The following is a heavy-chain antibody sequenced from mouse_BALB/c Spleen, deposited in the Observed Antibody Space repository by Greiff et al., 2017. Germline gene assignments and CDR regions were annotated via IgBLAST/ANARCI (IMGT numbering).Heavy chain of an antibody. CDR1: GFTFSNYW. CDR2: IRLKSNNYAT. D-gene: IGHD2-2*01. Sequence: EVQRVESGGGLVQPGGSMKLSCVASGFTFSNYWMNWVRQSPEKGLEWVAEIRLKSNNYATHYAESVKGRFTISRDDSKSSVYLQMNNLRAEDTGIYYCTREGYDGYFDYWGQGTTLTVSS. CDR3: TREGYDGYFDY. J-gene: IGHJ2*01. V-gene: IGHV6-6*02.